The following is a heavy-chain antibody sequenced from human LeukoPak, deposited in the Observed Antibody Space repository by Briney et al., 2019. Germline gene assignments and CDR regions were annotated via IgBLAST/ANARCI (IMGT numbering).Heavy chain of an antibody. J-gene: IGHJ4*02. CDR1: GYTFTGYY. CDR2: IIPILGIA. V-gene: IGHV1-69*04. D-gene: IGHD3-22*01. Sequence: GASVKVSCKASGYTFTGYYMHWVRQAPGQGLEWMGRIIPILGIANYAQKFQGRVTITADKSTSTAYMELSSLRSEDTAVYYCARDSGYYDSSNDYWGQGTLVTVSS. CDR3: ARDSGYYDSSNDY.